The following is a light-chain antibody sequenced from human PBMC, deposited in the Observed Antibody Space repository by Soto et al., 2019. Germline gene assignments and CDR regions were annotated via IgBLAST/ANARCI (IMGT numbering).Light chain of an antibody. CDR3: QSFDNSLNVVL. CDR1: SSNIGAGYD. CDR2: GNS. V-gene: IGLV1-40*01. J-gene: IGLJ2*01. Sequence: QSVLTQPPSVSGAPGQRVSISCSGSSSNIGAGYDVHWYQQLPGTAPKLLIYGNSNRPEGVTDRFSGSTSGASASLAITGVQAEDEADYYGQSFDNSLNVVLFGGGTKLTVL.